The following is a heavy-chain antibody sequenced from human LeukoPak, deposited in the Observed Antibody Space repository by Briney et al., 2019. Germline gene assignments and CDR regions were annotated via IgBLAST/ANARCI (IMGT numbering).Heavy chain of an antibody. CDR1: GGSISSGSYY. CDR3: ARENTAFDI. D-gene: IGHD1/OR15-1a*01. J-gene: IGHJ3*02. V-gene: IGHV4-61*02. Sequence: PSETLSLTCTVSGGSISSGSYYWSWIRQPAGKGLEWIGRIYTSGSTNYNPSLKSRVTISVDTSKNQFSLKLSSVTAADTAVYYCARENTAFDIWGQGTMVTVSS. CDR2: IYTSGST.